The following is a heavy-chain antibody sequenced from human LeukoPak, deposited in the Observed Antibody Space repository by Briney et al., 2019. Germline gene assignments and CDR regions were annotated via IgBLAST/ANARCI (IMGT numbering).Heavy chain of an antibody. D-gene: IGHD6-13*01. V-gene: IGHV3-72*01. CDR2: TRNRANSYTT. CDR1: GFTFSDHY. CDR3: ARVYSSSWDGSYFDC. Sequence: GGSLRLSCAASGFTFSDHYMDWVRQAPGKGLEWVGRTRNRANSYTTEYAASVKGRFTISRDDSKNSLYLQMNSLKTEDTAVYYCARVYSSSWDGSYFDCWGQGTLVTVSS. J-gene: IGHJ4*02.